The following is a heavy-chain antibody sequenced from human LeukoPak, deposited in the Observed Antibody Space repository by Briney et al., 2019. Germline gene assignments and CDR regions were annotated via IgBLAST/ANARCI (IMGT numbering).Heavy chain of an antibody. CDR1: GFTFSSYG. Sequence: QAGGSLRLSCAASGFTFSSYGMHWVRQAPGKGLEWVAVISYDGSNKYYADSVKGRFTISRDNSKNTLYLQTNSLRAEDTAVYYCARGEYADAFDIWGQGTMVTVSS. CDR3: ARGEYADAFDI. D-gene: IGHD2-2*01. V-gene: IGHV3-30*03. CDR2: ISYDGSNK. J-gene: IGHJ3*02.